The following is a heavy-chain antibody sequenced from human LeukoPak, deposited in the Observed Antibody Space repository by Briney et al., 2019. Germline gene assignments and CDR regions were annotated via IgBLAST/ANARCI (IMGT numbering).Heavy chain of an antibody. Sequence: ALVKVSCKASGYTFTSYGISWVRQAPGQGLEWMGWISAYNGNTNYAQKLQGRVTMTTDTSTSTAYMELRSLRSDDTAVYYCARVRFLGHAFDIWGQGTMVTVSS. J-gene: IGHJ3*02. V-gene: IGHV1-18*01. CDR2: ISAYNGNT. CDR3: ARVRFLGHAFDI. CDR1: GYTFTSYG. D-gene: IGHD3-3*01.